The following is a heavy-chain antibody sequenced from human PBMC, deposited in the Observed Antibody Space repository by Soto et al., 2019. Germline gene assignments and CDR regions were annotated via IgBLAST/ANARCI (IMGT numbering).Heavy chain of an antibody. J-gene: IGHJ4*02. D-gene: IGHD1-26*01. CDR1: GYTFTSYA. CDR2: INAGNGNT. Sequence: ASVKVSCKASGYTFTSYAMHWVRQAPGQRLEWMGWINAGNGNTKYSQKFQGRVTITRDTSASTAYMELSSLRSEDTAVYYCARGIVGATRVWYFDYWGQGTLVTVSS. CDR3: ARGIVGATRVWYFDY. V-gene: IGHV1-3*01.